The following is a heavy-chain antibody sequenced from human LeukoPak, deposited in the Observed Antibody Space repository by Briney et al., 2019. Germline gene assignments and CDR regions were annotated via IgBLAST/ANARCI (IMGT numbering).Heavy chain of an antibody. CDR2: ISSSSSYI. Sequence: KSGGSLRLSCAASGFTFSSYSMNWVRQAPGKGLEWVSSISSSSSYIYYADSVKGRFTISRDNAKNSLYLQMNSLRAEDTAVYYCARDSGYSYALDYWGQGTLVTVSS. D-gene: IGHD5-18*01. CDR3: ARDSGYSYALDY. V-gene: IGHV3-21*01. J-gene: IGHJ4*02. CDR1: GFTFSSYS.